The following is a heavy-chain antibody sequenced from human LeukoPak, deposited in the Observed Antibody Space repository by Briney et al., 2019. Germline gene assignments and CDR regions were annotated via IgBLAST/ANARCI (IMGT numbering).Heavy chain of an antibody. CDR2: IYYSGST. CDR1: GGSISSSSYY. CDR3: ARSHYDFWSGSLDY. J-gene: IGHJ4*02. V-gene: IGHV4-39*07. D-gene: IGHD3-3*01. Sequence: SETLSLTCTVSGGSISSSSYYWGWIRQPPGKGLEWIGSIYYSGSTYYNPSLKSRVTISVDTSKNQFSLKLSSVTAADTAVYYCARSHYDFWSGSLDYWGQGTLVTVSS.